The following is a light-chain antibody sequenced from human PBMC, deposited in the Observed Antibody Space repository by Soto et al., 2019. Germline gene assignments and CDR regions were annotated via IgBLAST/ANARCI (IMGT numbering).Light chain of an antibody. V-gene: IGLV2-14*01. CDR1: SSDVGGYNY. J-gene: IGLJ1*01. CDR3: SSYTSSSTLDV. CDR2: EVS. Sequence: QSALTQPASVSGSPGQSITISCTGTSSDVGGYNYVSWYQQHPGNAPKLMIYEVSNRPSGVSNRFSGSKSGNTASLTISGLQAEDEADYYCSSYTSSSTLDVFGTGTKLTVL.